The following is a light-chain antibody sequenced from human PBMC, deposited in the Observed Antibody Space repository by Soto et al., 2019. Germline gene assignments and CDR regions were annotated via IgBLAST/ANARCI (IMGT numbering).Light chain of an antibody. CDR2: SNY. CDR1: SSNIGSNT. J-gene: IGLJ2*01. V-gene: IGLV1-44*01. CDR3: AVWDDSLNGVV. Sequence: QSVLTQPPSASGTPGQRVTISCSGSSSNIGSNTVNWYQQLPGTAPKLFIYSNYQRPSWVPDRFSGSKSGTSASLAISGLQSEDEGDYYCAVWDDSLNGVVFGGGTKLTVL.